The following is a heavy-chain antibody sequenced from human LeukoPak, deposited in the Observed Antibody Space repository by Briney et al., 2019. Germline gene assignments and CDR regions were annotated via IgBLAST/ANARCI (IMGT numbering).Heavy chain of an antibody. J-gene: IGHJ4*02. CDR2: IKQDGSEK. CDR3: AREYLVKLTGDLLDY. V-gene: IGHV3-7*01. D-gene: IGHD7-27*01. CDR1: GFTFSSYW. Sequence: GGSLRLSCAASGFTFSSYWMSWVRQAPGKGLEWVANIKQDGSEKYYVDSVKGRFTISRDNAKNSLYLQMNSLRAEDTGVYYCAREYLVKLTGDLLDYWGQGTLVTVSS.